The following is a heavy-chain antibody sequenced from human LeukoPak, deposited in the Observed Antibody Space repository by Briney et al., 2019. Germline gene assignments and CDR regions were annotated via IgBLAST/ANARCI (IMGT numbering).Heavy chain of an antibody. CDR2: FDPEDGET. J-gene: IGHJ4*02. D-gene: IGHD4-23*01. Sequence: ASVKVSCKVSGYTLTELSMQWVRQAPGKGLGWMGGFDPEDGETIYAQKFQGRVTMTEDTSTDTAYMEMSSLRSEDTAVYCCATGVEGAGNSEDWGQGTLVTVSS. CDR3: ATGVEGAGNSED. V-gene: IGHV1-24*01. CDR1: GYTLTELS.